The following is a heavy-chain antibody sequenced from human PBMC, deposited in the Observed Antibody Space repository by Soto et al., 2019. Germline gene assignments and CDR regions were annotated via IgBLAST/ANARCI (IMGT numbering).Heavy chain of an antibody. D-gene: IGHD2-2*02. Sequence: QVQLVESGGGVVQPGRSLRLSCSASKFTFSSYAMHWVRQAPGKGLEWVAVISYDGSHKNHADSVKGRFIISRDNSEDTLYLQMNSLRTDDTAVYYCAREEAAIFDNWGQGTLVTVSS. J-gene: IGHJ4*02. CDR1: KFTFSSYA. V-gene: IGHV3-30-3*01. CDR3: AREEAAIFDN. CDR2: ISYDGSHK.